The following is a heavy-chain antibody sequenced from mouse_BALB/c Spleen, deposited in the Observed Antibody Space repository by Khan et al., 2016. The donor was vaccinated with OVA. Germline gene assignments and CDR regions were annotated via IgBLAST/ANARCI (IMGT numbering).Heavy chain of an antibody. Sequence: MQLEESGPEVVRPGASVKISCTASGYSFTGYFMNWVMQSHGKSLEWIGRINPHIGETFYNQRFKDKATLTVDESSSTAHMELRSLASEDSAVYYCTRIYRSDFDYWGQGTTLTVSP. J-gene: IGHJ2*01. D-gene: IGHD1-1*01. CDR1: GYSFTGYF. V-gene: IGHV1-20*02. CDR3: TRIYRSDFDY. CDR2: INPHIGET.